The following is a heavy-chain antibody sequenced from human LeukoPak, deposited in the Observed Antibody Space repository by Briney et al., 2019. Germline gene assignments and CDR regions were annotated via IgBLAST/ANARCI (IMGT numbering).Heavy chain of an antibody. V-gene: IGHV3-21*01. Sequence: GGSLRLSCAASGFTFSSYSMNWVRQAPGKGLEWFSSISSSSSYIYYADSVKGRFTISRDNAKNSLYLQMNSLRAEDTAVYYCAREVPVVVPAAPDYWGQGTLVTVSS. D-gene: IGHD2-2*01. J-gene: IGHJ4*02. CDR1: GFTFSSYS. CDR2: ISSSSSYI. CDR3: AREVPVVVPAAPDY.